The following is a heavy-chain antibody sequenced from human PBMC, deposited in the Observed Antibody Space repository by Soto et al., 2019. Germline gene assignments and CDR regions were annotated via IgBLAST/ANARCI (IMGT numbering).Heavy chain of an antibody. CDR1: GYTFTGYY. Sequence: ASVKVSCKASGYTFTGYYMHWVRQAPGQGLEWMGWINPNSGGTNYAQKFQGWVTMTRDTSISTAYMELSRLRSDDTAVYYCAGGATIFGVVNANFDYWGQGTLVTVSS. CDR3: AGGATIFGVVNANFDY. J-gene: IGHJ4*02. CDR2: INPNSGGT. V-gene: IGHV1-2*04. D-gene: IGHD3-3*01.